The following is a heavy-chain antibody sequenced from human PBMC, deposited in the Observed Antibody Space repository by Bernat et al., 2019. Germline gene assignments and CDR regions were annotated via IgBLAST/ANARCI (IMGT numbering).Heavy chain of an antibody. CDR2: FNSKTDGGTT. J-gene: IGHJ4*02. Sequence: EVQLVESGGGLVKPGGSLRLSCAASGFTFSNAWMNWVRQAPGKGLEWVGLFNSKTDGGTTDYAAPVKGRFTISRDDSKNTLYLQMNSLKTEDTAVYYCTTDPTYYDFGSGYSLDYWGKGTLVTVSS. D-gene: IGHD3-3*01. V-gene: IGHV3-15*07. CDR3: TTDPTYYDFGSGYSLDY. CDR1: GFTFSNAW.